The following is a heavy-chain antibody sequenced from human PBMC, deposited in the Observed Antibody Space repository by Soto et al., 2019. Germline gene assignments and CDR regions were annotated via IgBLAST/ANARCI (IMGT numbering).Heavy chain of an antibody. CDR1: GFTFCNYG. D-gene: IGHD6-19*01. Sequence: EVQLLESGGGLVQPGGSLRLSCAASGFTFCNYGMTWVRPAPGKGLEWVSGMSRDGGVTDYTDSVTGRFTISRDISKNTLYLQMNSLRAEDTAVYYCAKIDKFNLQSSGWAHRFDYWGQGTLVTVSS. CDR2: MSRDGGVT. CDR3: AKIDKFNLQSSGWAHRFDY. J-gene: IGHJ4*02. V-gene: IGHV3-23*01.